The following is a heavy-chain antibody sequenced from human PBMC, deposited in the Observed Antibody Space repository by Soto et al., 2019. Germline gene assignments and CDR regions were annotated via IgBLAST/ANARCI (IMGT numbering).Heavy chain of an antibody. V-gene: IGHV1-69*12. CDR2: IIPLFRTA. J-gene: IGHJ4*02. Sequence: QVHLVQSGAEVKKPGSSVKVSCKTSGGSFSNFDISWVRQAPGQGLEWIGGIIPLFRTANYAQKFQGRVTIIADESTNTAYMELSSLLSADTAFYYCAIRTRYDDYWGQGTLVTVSS. D-gene: IGHD3-16*01. CDR1: GGSFSNFD. CDR3: AIRTRYDDY.